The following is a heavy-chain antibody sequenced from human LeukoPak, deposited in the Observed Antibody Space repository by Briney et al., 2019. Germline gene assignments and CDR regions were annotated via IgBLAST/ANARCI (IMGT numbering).Heavy chain of an antibody. V-gene: IGHV3-30*18. CDR3: AKDPTRRDSSECYLGPPFDS. J-gene: IGHJ4*02. D-gene: IGHD3-22*01. Sequence: GGSLRLSCAVSGFSFSSFAMHWDRQAPGKGLEWVAFISSDGSKKTYGGSVKGRFTISRDNSENTLSLRMNSLTSEDTAVYYCAKDPTRRDSSECYLGPPFDSWGQGTLVTVSS. CDR1: GFSFSSFA. CDR2: ISSDGSKK.